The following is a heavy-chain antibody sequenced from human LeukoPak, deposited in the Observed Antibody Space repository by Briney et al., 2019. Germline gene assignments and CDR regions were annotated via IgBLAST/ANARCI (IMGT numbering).Heavy chain of an antibody. CDR1: GGSISSYY. CDR3: ARGRSFDY. Sequence: SETLSLTCTVSGGSISSYYWSWIRQPAGKGLEWIGRIYTSGSTNYNPSLKSRVIMSLDTSKNQVSLTLTSMTAADTAIYYCARGRSFDYWGQGIQVTVSS. J-gene: IGHJ4*02. V-gene: IGHV4-4*07. CDR2: IYTSGST.